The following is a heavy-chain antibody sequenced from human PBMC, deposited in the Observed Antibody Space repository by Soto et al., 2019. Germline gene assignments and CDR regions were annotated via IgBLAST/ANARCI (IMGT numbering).Heavy chain of an antibody. V-gene: IGHV3-66*01. D-gene: IGHD3-22*01. CDR3: ARDLHYYDTSGYYPLGY. J-gene: IGHJ4*02. CDR2: IYSGGST. Sequence: EVQLVESGGGLVQPGGSLRLSCAASGFTVSSNYMSWVRQAPGKGLEWVSVIYSGGSTYYADSVKGRFTNSRDNSKNTLYLQMNSLRAEDTAVYYCARDLHYYDTSGYYPLGYWGQGTLVTVSS. CDR1: GFTVSSNY.